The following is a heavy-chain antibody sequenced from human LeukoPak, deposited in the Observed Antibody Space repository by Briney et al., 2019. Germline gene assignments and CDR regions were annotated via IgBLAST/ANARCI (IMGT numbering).Heavy chain of an antibody. J-gene: IGHJ5*02. CDR3: ARLSPSPMVRGVMKGWFDP. CDR2: INPNSGGT. CDR1: GYTFTGYY. Sequence: PLASVKVSCKASGYTFTGYYMHWVRQAPGQGLEWMGWINPNSGGTNFAQKFQGRVTMTRDTSISTAYMELSRLRSDDTAVYYCARLSPSPMVRGVMKGWFDPWGQGTLVTVSS. V-gene: IGHV1-2*02. D-gene: IGHD3-10*01.